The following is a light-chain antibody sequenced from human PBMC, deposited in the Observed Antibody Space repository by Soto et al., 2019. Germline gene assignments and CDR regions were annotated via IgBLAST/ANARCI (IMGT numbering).Light chain of an antibody. Sequence: EIVLTQSPGTLSLSPGERATISCRASQSVSSSYLAWYQQKPGQAPRLLIYGASIRHTGIPARFSGSGSGTDFTLTISRLEPEDFAVYYCQQYGSSPMYTFGQGTKLEIK. V-gene: IGKV3-20*01. J-gene: IGKJ2*01. CDR2: GAS. CDR3: QQYGSSPMYT. CDR1: QSVSSSY.